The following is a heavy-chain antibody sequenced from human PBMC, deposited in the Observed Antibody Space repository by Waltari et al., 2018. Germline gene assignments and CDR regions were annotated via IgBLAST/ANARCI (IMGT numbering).Heavy chain of an antibody. CDR3: ARPGEGPSSH. D-gene: IGHD4-17*01. CDR1: GIFVSANY. Sequence: EVQLVESGGGLIQPGGSLRLSCAASGIFVSANYMNWVRQAPGKGPQWVSVIYSAGRTYYADSVKGRFTISRDNTKNTVYLQMNNLKTEDTAVYYCARPGEGPSSHWGQGTLVTVSS. CDR2: IYSAGRT. V-gene: IGHV3-53*01. J-gene: IGHJ4*02.